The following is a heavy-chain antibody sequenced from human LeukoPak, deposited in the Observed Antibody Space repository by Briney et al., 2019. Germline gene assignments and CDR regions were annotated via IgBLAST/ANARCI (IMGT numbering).Heavy chain of an antibody. CDR3: ARQENAFDI. CDR2: INPNSGGT. D-gene: IGHD5-24*01. CDR1: GYTFTGYY. Sequence: ASVKVSCKASGYTFTGYYMHWVRQAPGQGLEWMGWINPNSGGTNYAQKFQGRVTMARDTSNSTAYMELSRLRSDDTAVYYCARQENAFDIWGQGTMVTVSS. V-gene: IGHV1-2*02. J-gene: IGHJ3*02.